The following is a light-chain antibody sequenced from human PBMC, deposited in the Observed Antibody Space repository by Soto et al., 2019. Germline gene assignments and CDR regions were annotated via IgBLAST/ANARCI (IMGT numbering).Light chain of an antibody. CDR3: QQYGGSPPYT. V-gene: IGKV3-20*01. CDR2: GAS. Sequence: EIVLTQSPGTLSLSPGERVTLSCRASQSVSSSYLAWYQQKPAQAPRLLIYGASNSATGIPDRFSGSGSGTDFTLTISRLETEDFAVYYCQQYGGSPPYTFGQGTKLEIK. CDR1: QSVSSSY. J-gene: IGKJ2*01.